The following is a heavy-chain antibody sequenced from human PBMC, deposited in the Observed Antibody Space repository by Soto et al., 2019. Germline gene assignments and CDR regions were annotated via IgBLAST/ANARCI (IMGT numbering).Heavy chain of an antibody. J-gene: IGHJ6*02. CDR2: ISAYNGKT. V-gene: IGHV1-18*01. Sequence: QVQLVQSGCEVKKPGASVKLSCTASGYTFTSYGISWVRQAPGQGLEWMGWISAYNGKTNYAQNVQGRVTMTTDTSTRTAYMDLRSLRSDDTAVYYCARGGDVNYYHGMDVWGQGTTVTVSS. CDR3: ARGGDVNYYHGMDV. D-gene: IGHD5-12*01. CDR1: GYTFTSYG.